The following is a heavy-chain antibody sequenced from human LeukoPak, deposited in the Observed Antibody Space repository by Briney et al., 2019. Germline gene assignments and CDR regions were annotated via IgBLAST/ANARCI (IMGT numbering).Heavy chain of an antibody. D-gene: IGHD3-3*01. CDR1: GGSISSYY. CDR2: IYYSGST. CDR3: ARGASLEWLLYSSLHYFDY. Sequence: SETLSLTCTVSGGSISSYYWSWIRQPPGKGLEWIGYIYYSGSTNYSPSLKSRVTISVDTSKNQFSLKLSSVTAADTAVYYCARGASLEWLLYSSLHYFDYWGQGTLVTVSS. V-gene: IGHV4-59*01. J-gene: IGHJ4*02.